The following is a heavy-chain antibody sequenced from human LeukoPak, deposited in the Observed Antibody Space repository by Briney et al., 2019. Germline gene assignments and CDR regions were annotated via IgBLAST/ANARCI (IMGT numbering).Heavy chain of an antibody. Sequence: GRSLRLSCAASGFTFSSYGMHWVRQAPGKGLEWVAVISYDGSNKYYADSVKGRFTISRDNSKNTLYLQMNSLRAEDTAVYYCAKQPVGYGYDPTFDYWGQGTLVTVSS. D-gene: IGHD5-18*01. CDR2: ISYDGSNK. CDR3: AKQPVGYGYDPTFDY. J-gene: IGHJ4*02. V-gene: IGHV3-30*18. CDR1: GFTFSSYG.